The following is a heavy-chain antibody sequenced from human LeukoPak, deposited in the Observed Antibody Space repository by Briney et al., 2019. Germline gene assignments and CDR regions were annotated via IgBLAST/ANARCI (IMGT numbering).Heavy chain of an antibody. J-gene: IGHJ6*03. D-gene: IGHD2-2*01. V-gene: IGHV3-21*01. Sequence: PGGSLRLSCTASGFTFSYYTMNWVRQAAGKGLEWVSSISSSSSYIYYADSVKGRFTISRANAKNSRYLQMNSLRAEDTAVYYCARALHCSSTSCYLHYMDVWGKGTTVTVSS. CDR1: GFTFSYYT. CDR2: ISSSSSYI. CDR3: ARALHCSSTSCYLHYMDV.